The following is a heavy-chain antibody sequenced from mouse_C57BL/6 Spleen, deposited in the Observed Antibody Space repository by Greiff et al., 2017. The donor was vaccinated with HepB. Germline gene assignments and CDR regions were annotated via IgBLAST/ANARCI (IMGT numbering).Heavy chain of an antibody. Sequence: QVQLKQPGAELVMPGASVKLSCKASGYTFTSYWMHWVKQRPGQGLEWIGEIDPSDSYTNYNQKFKGKSTLTVDKSSSTAYMQLSSLTSEDSAVYYCARRYYYGSSLYYAMDYWGQGTSVTVSS. V-gene: IGHV1-69*01. CDR1: GYTFTSYW. J-gene: IGHJ4*01. CDR2: IDPSDSYT. D-gene: IGHD1-1*01. CDR3: ARRYYYGSSLYYAMDY.